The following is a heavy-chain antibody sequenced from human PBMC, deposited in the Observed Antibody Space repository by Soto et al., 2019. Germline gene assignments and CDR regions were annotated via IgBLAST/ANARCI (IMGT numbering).Heavy chain of an antibody. J-gene: IGHJ4*02. V-gene: IGHV4-34*01. D-gene: IGHD2-15*01. CDR1: GGSFSGYY. CDR3: ARGGEVVVAANPYYFDY. Sequence: QVQLQQWGAGLLKPSETLSLTCAVYGGSFSGYYWSWIRQPPGKGLEWIGEINHSGSTNYNPSLKSRVTISVDTSKNQFSLKLSTVTAADTAVYYCARGGEVVVAANPYYFDYWGQGTLVTVSS. CDR2: INHSGST.